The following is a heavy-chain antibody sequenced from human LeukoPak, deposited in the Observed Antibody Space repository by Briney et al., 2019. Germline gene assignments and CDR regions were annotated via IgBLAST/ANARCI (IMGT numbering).Heavy chain of an antibody. CDR1: GATFSSSA. Sequence: SVKVSCKASGATFSSSAISRVRQAPGQGLGWRGGSILIFGTATYDQKSQGRVTITADESTSTAYMEMSSLRSEDTAVYYCARDRYYGSGSYSSYFDYWGQGALVTVAS. CDR2: SILIFGTA. V-gene: IGHV1-69*13. D-gene: IGHD3-10*01. CDR3: ARDRYYGSGSYSSYFDY. J-gene: IGHJ4*02.